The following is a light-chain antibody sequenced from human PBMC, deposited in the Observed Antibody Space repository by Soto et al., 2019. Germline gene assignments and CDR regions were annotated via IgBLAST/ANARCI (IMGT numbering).Light chain of an antibody. J-gene: IGKJ4*01. CDR1: QSVSSY. V-gene: IGKV3-11*01. CDR3: QHRSNWRA. Sequence: EIVLTQSPATLSLSPGERATLSCRASQSVSSYLAWYQQKPGQAPRLLIYDASNRATGIPARFSGSGSGTDFTLTITSLEPEDFAVYYCQHRSNWRAFGGGTKVEIK. CDR2: DAS.